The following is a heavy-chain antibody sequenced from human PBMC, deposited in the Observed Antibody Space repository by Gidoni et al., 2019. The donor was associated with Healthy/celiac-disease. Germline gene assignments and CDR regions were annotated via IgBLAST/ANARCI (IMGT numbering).Heavy chain of an antibody. CDR3: ARDSVDTAMASYFDY. J-gene: IGHJ4*02. Sequence: QVQLVQSGAEVKKPGSSVKVSCKASGGTFSRYAISWVRQAPGQGLEWMGRIIPILGIANYAQKFQGRVTITADKSTSTAYMELSSLRSEDTAVYYCARDSVDTAMASYFDYWGQGTLVTVSS. CDR1: GGTFSRYA. CDR2: IIPILGIA. V-gene: IGHV1-69*04. D-gene: IGHD5-18*01.